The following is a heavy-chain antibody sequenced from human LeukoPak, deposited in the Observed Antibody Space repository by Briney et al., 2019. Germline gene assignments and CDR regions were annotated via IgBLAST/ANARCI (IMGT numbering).Heavy chain of an antibody. CDR1: GGTFSSYA. D-gene: IGHD3-22*01. Sequence: SVKVSCKASGGTFSSYAISWVRQAPGQGLEWMGGIIPIFGTANYAQKFQGRVTITADESTSTAYMELSSLRSEDTAVYYCARDPDYYDSSGDDYWGQGTLVTVSS. CDR3: ARDPDYYDSSGDDY. J-gene: IGHJ4*02. V-gene: IGHV1-69*13. CDR2: IIPIFGTA.